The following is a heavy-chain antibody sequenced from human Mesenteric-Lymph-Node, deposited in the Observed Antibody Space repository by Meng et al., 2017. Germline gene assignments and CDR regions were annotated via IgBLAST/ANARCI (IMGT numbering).Heavy chain of an antibody. CDR2: INHSGST. CDR1: GGSFSGYY. CDR3: ARGEYNFWDWFAP. V-gene: IGHV4-34*01. Sequence: QGQLQQWGAGLLKPSATLSLTCAVDGGSFSGYYWNWIRQPPGKGLEWIGEINHSGSTKYNPSLKSRVTISLDTSKSRISLKLRSVTAADTAVYYCARGEYNFWDWFAPWGQGTLVTVSS. D-gene: IGHD3-3*01. J-gene: IGHJ5*02.